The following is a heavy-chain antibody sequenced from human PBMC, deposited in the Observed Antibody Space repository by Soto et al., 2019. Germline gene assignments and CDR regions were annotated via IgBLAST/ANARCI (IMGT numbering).Heavy chain of an antibody. CDR1: GFTFDDYA. Sequence: GGSLRLSCAASGFTFDDYAMHWVRQAPGKGLEWVSGISWNSGSIGYADSVKGRFTISRDNAKNSLYLQMNSLRAEDTALYYCAKEYSSGWPSFYYMDVWGKGTTVTVSS. V-gene: IGHV3-9*01. D-gene: IGHD6-19*01. J-gene: IGHJ6*03. CDR2: ISWNSGSI. CDR3: AKEYSSGWPSFYYMDV.